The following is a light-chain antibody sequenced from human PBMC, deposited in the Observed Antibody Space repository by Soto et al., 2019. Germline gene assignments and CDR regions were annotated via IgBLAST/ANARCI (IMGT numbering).Light chain of an antibody. CDR3: QSYDNTLKGCV. V-gene: IGLV1-40*01. CDR2: GNT. J-gene: IGLJ7*01. Sequence: QSVLTHPPSVSGAPGQRVIISCTGGSSNIGADYEVHWYQQLPGTAPKLLIYGNTNRPSGVPDRFSGSKSGSSASLAITGLQTEDEAEYYCQSYDNTLKGCVFGTGTQLTVL. CDR1: SSNIGADYE.